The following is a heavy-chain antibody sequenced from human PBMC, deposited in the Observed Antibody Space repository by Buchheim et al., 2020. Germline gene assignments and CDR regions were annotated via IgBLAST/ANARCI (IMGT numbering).Heavy chain of an antibody. D-gene: IGHD6-19*01. CDR2: ISYDGSNK. J-gene: IGHJ4*02. CDR1: GFTFSSYG. CDR3: AKGVGSGWYYIDY. V-gene: IGHV3-30*18. Sequence: QVQLVESGGGVVQPGRSLRLSCAASGFTFSSYGMHWVRQAPGKGLEWVAVISYDGSNKYYADSVKGRFTISRDNSKNTMSLQMNSLRAWDTAVYYCAKGVGSGWYYIDYWGQGTL.